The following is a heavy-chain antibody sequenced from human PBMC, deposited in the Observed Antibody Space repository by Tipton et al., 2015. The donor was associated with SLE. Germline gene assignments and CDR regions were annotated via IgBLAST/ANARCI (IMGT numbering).Heavy chain of an antibody. V-gene: IGHV6-1*01. CDR2: TYYRSKWYN. CDR3: ARGIGSSWAFDS. Sequence: LVQPSQTLSLTCAISGDSVSSKSVTWNWIRQSPSRGLEWLGRTYYRSKWYNDYTVSVKSRIAINPDTSKNQFSLQLNSVTPEDTAVYYCARGIGSSWAFDSWGQGTLVTVSS. CDR1: GDSVSSKSVT. D-gene: IGHD1-26*01. J-gene: IGHJ4*02.